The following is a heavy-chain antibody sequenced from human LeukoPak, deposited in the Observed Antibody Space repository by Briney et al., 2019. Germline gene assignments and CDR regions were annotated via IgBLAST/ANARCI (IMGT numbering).Heavy chain of an antibody. CDR1: GGSINRYF. CDR3: ARAPYGSATNNYYMDV. Sequence: SETLSLTCTVSGGSINRYFWSWIRQPPGKGLEWIGFFYYSGSTNYNPSLKSRVTISVDTSKNQFSLKLSSVTAADTVVYYCARAPYGSATNNYYMDVWGKGTTVTVSS. D-gene: IGHD3-10*01. CDR2: FYYSGST. J-gene: IGHJ6*03. V-gene: IGHV4-59*01.